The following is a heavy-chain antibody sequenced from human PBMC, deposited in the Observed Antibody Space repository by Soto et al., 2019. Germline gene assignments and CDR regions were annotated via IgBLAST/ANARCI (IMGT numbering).Heavy chain of an antibody. CDR3: ARDRGWRHRWFYYYGMDV. Sequence: QVQLVQSGAEVKKPGSSVKVSCKASGGTFSSYAISWVRQAPGQGLEWMGGIIPIFGTANYAQKFQGRVTITADESTSTAYMELSSLRSEDTAVYYCARDRGWRHRWFYYYGMDVWGQGTTVTVSS. J-gene: IGHJ6*02. D-gene: IGHD3-10*01. CDR2: IIPIFGTA. V-gene: IGHV1-69*01. CDR1: GGTFSSYA.